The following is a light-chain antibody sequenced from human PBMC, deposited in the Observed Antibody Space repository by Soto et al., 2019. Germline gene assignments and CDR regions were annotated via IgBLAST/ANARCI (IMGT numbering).Light chain of an antibody. CDR2: GNS. CDR3: CSYAGSYTSYV. V-gene: IGLV1-40*01. J-gene: IGLJ1*01. CDR1: SSNIGAGYD. Sequence: QSVLTQPPSVSGAPGQRVTISCTWSSSNIGAGYDVHWYQQLPGTAPKLLIYGNSNRPSGVPDRFSGSKSGTSASLAITGLQAEDEADYYCCSYAGSYTSYVFGTGTKLTVL.